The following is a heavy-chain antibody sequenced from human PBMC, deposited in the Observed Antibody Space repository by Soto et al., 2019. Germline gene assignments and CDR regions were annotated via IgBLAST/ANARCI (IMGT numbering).Heavy chain of an antibody. Sequence: LGGSLRLSCAASGFSFSRYLMTWVRQTPGQGLEWVSSISGRGDATYYADSVKGRFTISRDNSKNTLFLQMNSLGADDTAVYYCAKDPILTTPPSFDPWGQGTLVTVSS. D-gene: IGHD3-9*01. CDR3: AKDPILTTPPSFDP. J-gene: IGHJ5*02. CDR1: GFSFSRYL. V-gene: IGHV3-23*01. CDR2: ISGRGDAT.